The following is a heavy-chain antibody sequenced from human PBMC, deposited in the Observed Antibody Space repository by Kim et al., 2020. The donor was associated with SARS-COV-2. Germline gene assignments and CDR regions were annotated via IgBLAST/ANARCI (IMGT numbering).Heavy chain of an antibody. D-gene: IGHD3-10*01. Sequence: SETLSLTCDVSGGSISSSEWWSWVRQPPGKGLVGLGVIYHSGSTNSNPSLESRVTISVDKSKNQFFLKLSSVTAADTALYYCTRATGTLVRGIYFYGLDVWSQGTTFTVSS. J-gene: IGHJ6*02. CDR3: TRATGTLVRGIYFYGLDV. CDR1: GGSISSSEW. V-gene: IGHV4-4*02. CDR2: IYHSGST.